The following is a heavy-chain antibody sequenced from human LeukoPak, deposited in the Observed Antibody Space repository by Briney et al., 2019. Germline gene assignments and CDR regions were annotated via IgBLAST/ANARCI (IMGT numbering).Heavy chain of an antibody. Sequence: ASVKVSCKASGYTFTTYEINWGRQATGQGLERRGWMNPNSGNTEYAQKFHGRVIFTRNPSINTAYMEMRRVRCEETAVYYCARGASRSFDYWGQGTLVTVSS. CDR1: GYTFTTYE. CDR3: ARGASRSFDY. V-gene: IGHV1-8*01. J-gene: IGHJ4*02. CDR2: MNPNSGNT.